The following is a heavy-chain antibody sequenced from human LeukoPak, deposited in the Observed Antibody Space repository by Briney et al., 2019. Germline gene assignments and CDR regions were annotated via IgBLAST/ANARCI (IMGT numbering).Heavy chain of an antibody. CDR3: QH. CDR1: GYIFDIYA. Sequence: ASVKVSCKASGYIFDIYAMIWVRQAPGQGLEFMGWINSNTGNPTYAQGFTGRFVFSLDTSVSTAYYCARDYTVAIGSTTYFQHWGQGTLVTVSS. V-gene: IGHV7-4-1*01. D-gene: IGHD2/OR15-2a*01. J-gene: IGHJ1*01. CDR2: INSNTGNP.